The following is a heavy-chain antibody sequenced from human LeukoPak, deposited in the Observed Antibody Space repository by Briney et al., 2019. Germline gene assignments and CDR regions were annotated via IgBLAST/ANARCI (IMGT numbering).Heavy chain of an antibody. CDR1: GGSLSSGGYY. J-gene: IGHJ3*02. Sequence: SETLSLTCTVSGGSLSSGGYYWSWLRQHPGKGLEWLGFFYYSGSTYYNPSLKSRLTISIDTSENQFSLKVSSVTAADTAVYYCARGSPGDAFDIWGQGTLITVSS. V-gene: IGHV4-31*03. CDR2: FYYSGST. CDR3: ARGSPGDAFDI.